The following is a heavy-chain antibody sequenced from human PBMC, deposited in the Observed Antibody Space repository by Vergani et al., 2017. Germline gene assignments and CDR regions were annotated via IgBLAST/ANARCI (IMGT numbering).Heavy chain of an antibody. V-gene: IGHV1-69*01. CDR3: AGRYSGSDFGGYY. D-gene: IGHD1-26*01. Sequence: QVQLVQSGAEVKKPGSSVKVSCKASGGTFSSYAISWVRQAPGQGLEWMGEIIPIFGTANYAQKFQGRVTITADESTSTAYMERSSRRSEDTAVYYCAGRYSGSDFGGYYWGQGTLVTVSS. CDR2: IIPIFGTA. CDR1: GGTFSSYA. J-gene: IGHJ4*02.